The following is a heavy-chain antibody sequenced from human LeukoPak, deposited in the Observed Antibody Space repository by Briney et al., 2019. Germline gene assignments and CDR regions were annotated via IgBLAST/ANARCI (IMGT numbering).Heavy chain of an antibody. D-gene: IGHD5-24*01. CDR1: GGTFSSYG. Sequence: AASVKVSCKASGGTFSSYGISWVRPAPGQGLEWVGRIIPLLGVPNYAQKFQGRVTITADKSTSTVYMELSSLRSEDTAVYYCARGSEKATAWGQGTLVTISS. J-gene: IGHJ4*02. CDR2: IIPLLGVP. V-gene: IGHV1-69*04. CDR3: ARGSEKATA.